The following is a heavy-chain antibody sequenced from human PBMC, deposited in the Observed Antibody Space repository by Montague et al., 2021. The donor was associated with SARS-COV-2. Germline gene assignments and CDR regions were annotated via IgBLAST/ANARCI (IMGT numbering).Heavy chain of an antibody. V-gene: IGHV4-59*01. J-gene: IGHJ6*02. Sequence: SETLSLTCIVSGGSTNYYYRSWIRQSPGKGLEWIGYMYYSGSTNXNPSLKSRVTMSIDRSKNQFSLKLRSVTAADTAVYYCARVARYCTNGVCQTYYYYGLDVWGQGTTVTVSS. CDR3: ARVARYCTNGVCQTYYYYGLDV. D-gene: IGHD2-8*01. CDR1: GGSTNYYY. CDR2: MYYSGST.